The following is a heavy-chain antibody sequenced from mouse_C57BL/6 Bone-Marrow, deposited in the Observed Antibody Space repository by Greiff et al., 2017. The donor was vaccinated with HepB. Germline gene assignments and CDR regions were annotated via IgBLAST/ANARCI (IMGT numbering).Heavy chain of an antibody. V-gene: IGHV1-5*01. Sequence: EVQLQQSGTVLARPGASVKMSCKTSGYTFTSYWMHCVKQRPGQGLEWIGAIYPGNSDTSYNQKFKGKAKLTAVTSASTAYMELSSLTNEDSAVYYCTKSYDYDGDYAMDYWGQGTSVTVSS. CDR2: IYPGNSDT. CDR1: GYTFTSYW. D-gene: IGHD2-4*01. J-gene: IGHJ4*01. CDR3: TKSYDYDGDYAMDY.